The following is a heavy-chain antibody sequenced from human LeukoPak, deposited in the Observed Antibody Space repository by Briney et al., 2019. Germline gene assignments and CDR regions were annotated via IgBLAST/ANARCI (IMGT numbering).Heavy chain of an antibody. CDR2: ISGYNGDT. CDR1: AYTLTPYD. J-gene: IGHJ3*01. V-gene: IGHV1-18*01. Sequence: ASVKVSCKASAYTLTPYDVNWVRQAPGQGLEWMGWISGYNGDTSYAQKLQGRVTTTTDTSTSTAYMELRSLRSDDTAVYYCARGTSSSSWYLGYWGQGTMVTVSS. D-gene: IGHD6-13*01. CDR3: ARGTSSSSWYLGY.